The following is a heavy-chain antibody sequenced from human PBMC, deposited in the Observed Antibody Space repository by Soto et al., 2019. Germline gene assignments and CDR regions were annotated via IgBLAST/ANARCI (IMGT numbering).Heavy chain of an antibody. J-gene: IGHJ4*02. CDR3: AHKHAATWLFDY. V-gene: IGHV2-5*02. CDR1: GFSLTTGGVG. D-gene: IGHD2-2*01. CDR2: IYGDDDK. Sequence: KESGPTLVKPTQTLTLTCTFSGFSLTTGGVGVGWIRQPPGKAPEWLALIYGDDDKRFKPSLKNRLSITRDNSRNEVVLKMTNMVPVDTATFFCAHKHAATWLFDYWGQGILVTVSS.